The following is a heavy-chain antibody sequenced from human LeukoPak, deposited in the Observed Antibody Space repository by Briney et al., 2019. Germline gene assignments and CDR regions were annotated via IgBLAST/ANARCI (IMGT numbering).Heavy chain of an antibody. V-gene: IGHV1-8*01. CDR1: GYTFTSYD. CDR2: MNPNSGNT. J-gene: IGHJ3*02. Sequence: ASVKVSCKASGYTFTSYDINWVRQATGQGLEWMGWMNPNSGNTGYAQKFQGRVTMTRNTSISTAYMELSSLRSEDTAVYYCARVIRGSYWSAFDIWGQGTMVTVSS. D-gene: IGHD1-26*01. CDR3: ARVIRGSYWSAFDI.